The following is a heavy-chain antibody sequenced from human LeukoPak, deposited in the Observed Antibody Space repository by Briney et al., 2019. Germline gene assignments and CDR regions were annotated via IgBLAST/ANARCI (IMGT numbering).Heavy chain of an antibody. CDR2: IYSGGST. V-gene: IGHV3-66*04. D-gene: IGHD3-10*01. CDR1: GFTVSSNY. CDR3: ARPPPVLWFFI. J-gene: IGHJ4*02. Sequence: GGSLRLSCAASGFTVSSNYMSWVRQAPGKGLEWVSVIYSGGSTYYADSVKGRFTISRDDSKNTLYLQMNSLRAEDTAVYYCARPPPVLWFFIWGQGTLVTVSS.